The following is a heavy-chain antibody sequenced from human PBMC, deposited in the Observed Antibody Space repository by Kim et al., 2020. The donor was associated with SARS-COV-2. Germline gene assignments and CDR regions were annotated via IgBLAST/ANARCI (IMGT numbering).Heavy chain of an antibody. CDR2: IYYSGST. Sequence: SETLSLTCTVSGGSISSYYWSWIRQPPGKGLEWSGYIYYSGSTNYNPSLKSRVTISVDTSKNQFSLKLSSVTAADTAVYYCARFSYSSSWSRDRHAFDIWGQGTMVTVSS. D-gene: IGHD6-13*01. V-gene: IGHV4-59*13. CDR1: GGSISSYY. J-gene: IGHJ3*02. CDR3: ARFSYSSSWSRDRHAFDI.